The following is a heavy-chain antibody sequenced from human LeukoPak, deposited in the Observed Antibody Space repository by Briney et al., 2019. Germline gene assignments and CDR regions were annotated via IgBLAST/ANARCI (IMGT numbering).Heavy chain of an antibody. CDR2: ISYDGSNK. CDR3: ARDFQGGYYFDY. V-gene: IGHV3-30*04. CDR1: GFTFSSYA. Sequence: PSGGSLRLSCAASGFTFSSYAMHWVRQAPGKGLEWVAVISYDGSNKYYADSVKGRFTISRDNSKNTLYLQMNSLRAEDTAVYYCARDFQGGYYFDYWGQGTLVTVSS. D-gene: IGHD3-16*01. J-gene: IGHJ4*02.